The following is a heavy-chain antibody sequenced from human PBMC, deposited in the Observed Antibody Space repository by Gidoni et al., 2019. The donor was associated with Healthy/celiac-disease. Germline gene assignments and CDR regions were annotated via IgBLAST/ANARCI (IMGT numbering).Heavy chain of an antibody. CDR1: GYTFTSYG. J-gene: IGHJ5*02. D-gene: IGHD5-18*01. CDR2: ISAYNGNT. V-gene: IGHV1-18*01. CDR3: ARARRIQRFRSPRENWFDP. Sequence: QVQLVQSGAEVKKPGASVNVSCTASGYTFTSYGISWVRQAPGQGLEWMGWISAYNGNTSYAQKLQGRVTMTTDTSTSTAYMELRSLRSENTAVYYCARARRIQRFRSPRENWFDPWGQGTLVTVSS.